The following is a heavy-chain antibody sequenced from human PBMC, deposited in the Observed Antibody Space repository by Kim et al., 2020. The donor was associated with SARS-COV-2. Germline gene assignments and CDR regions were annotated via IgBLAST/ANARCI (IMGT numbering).Heavy chain of an antibody. CDR3: ARHGGNDGFGP. Sequence: VQLLQSGTEVKKPGESLKISCKGSGYSFTTYWIAWVRQMPGKGLEWMGIIYPSDSDTTYSPSVQGQVTISVDKSPPTAYLHWTSLKASDTAMYYCARHGGNDGFGPWGQGTLVTVSS. CDR1: GYSFTTYW. CDR2: IYPSDSDT. D-gene: IGHD1-1*01. J-gene: IGHJ5*02. V-gene: IGHV5-51*01.